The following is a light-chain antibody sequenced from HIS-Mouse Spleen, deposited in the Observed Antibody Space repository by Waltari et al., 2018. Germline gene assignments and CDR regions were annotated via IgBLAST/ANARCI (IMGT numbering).Light chain of an antibody. CDR1: QDISNY. V-gene: IGKV1-33*01. CDR3: QQYDNLPHP. Sequence: DIQMTQSPSSLSASVGDRVTITCQASQDISNYLNWYQKKPGKAPKLLIYDASNLETGVPSRFSGSGSGTDFTFTISSLQPEDIATYYCQQYDNLPHPFGGGTKVEIK. J-gene: IGKJ4*01. CDR2: DAS.